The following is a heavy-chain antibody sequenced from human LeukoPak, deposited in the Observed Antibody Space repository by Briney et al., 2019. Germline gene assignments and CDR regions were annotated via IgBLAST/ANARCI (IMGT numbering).Heavy chain of an antibody. CDR2: IYPGDPDT. V-gene: IGHV5-51*01. D-gene: IGHD5-24*01. CDR1: GYNFTNYW. CDR3: ARRRDGYNYVGTDY. J-gene: IGHJ4*02. Sequence: HGESLKISCKGSGYNFTNYWIGWVRQMPGKGLEWMGIIYPGDPDTTYSPSFQGQVTISADKSISTAYLQWSSLKASDTAMYYCARRRDGYNYVGTDYWGQGTLVTVSS.